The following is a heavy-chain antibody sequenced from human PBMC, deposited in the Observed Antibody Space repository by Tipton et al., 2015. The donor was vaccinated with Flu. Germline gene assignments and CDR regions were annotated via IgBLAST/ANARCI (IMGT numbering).Heavy chain of an antibody. Sequence: TLSLTCVVSGYSISNAYYRGWIRQPPGKGLEWIGSIYQSGSTYYNPSLKSRVTISVDTSNNQFSLKLTSVTAADTAVYYCASGYGNGYSYLHHWGQGNLVTVSS. V-gene: IGHV4-38-2*01. D-gene: IGHD5-18*01. CDR3: ASGYGNGYSYLHH. J-gene: IGHJ4*02. CDR2: IYQSGST. CDR1: GYSISNAYY.